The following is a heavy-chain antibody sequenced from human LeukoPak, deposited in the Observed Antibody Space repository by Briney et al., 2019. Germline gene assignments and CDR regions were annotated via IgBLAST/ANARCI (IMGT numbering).Heavy chain of an antibody. V-gene: IGHV4-34*01. Sequence: SETLSLTCAVYGGSFSGYYWSWIRQPPGKGLEWIGEINHSGSTNYNPSLKSRVTISVDTSKNQFSLKLSSVTAADTAVYYCARGVVGATRPYWGQGTLVTVSS. CDR2: INHSGST. J-gene: IGHJ4*02. CDR1: GGSFSGYY. D-gene: IGHD1-26*01. CDR3: ARGVVGATRPY.